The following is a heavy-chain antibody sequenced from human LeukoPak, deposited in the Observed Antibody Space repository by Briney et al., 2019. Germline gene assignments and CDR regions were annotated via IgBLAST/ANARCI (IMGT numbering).Heavy chain of an antibody. CDR3: ARQIAAAGTNDY. CDR1: GYSFTTYW. CDR2: IYPGDSDT. V-gene: IGHV5-51*01. Sequence: GESLKISCKGSGYSFTTYWLAWVRQMPGKGLEWMGVIYPGDSDTRYSPSFQGQVTISADKSISTAYLQWSSLKASDTAMYYCARQIAAAGTNDYWGQGTLVTVSS. J-gene: IGHJ4*02. D-gene: IGHD6-13*01.